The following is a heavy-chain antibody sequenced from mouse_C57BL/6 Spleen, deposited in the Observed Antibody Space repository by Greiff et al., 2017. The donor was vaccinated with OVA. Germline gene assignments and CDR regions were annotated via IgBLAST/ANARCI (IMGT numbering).Heavy chain of an antibody. CDR3: ARSVPYYYGSSDWYFDV. Sequence: QVQLQQSGAELVKPGASVKISCKASGYAFSSYWMNWVKQRPGKGLEWIGQIYPGDGDTNYKGKFKGKATLTADKSSSTAYMQLSSLTSEDSAVYFCARSVPYYYGSSDWYFDVWGTGTTVTVSS. CDR1: GYAFSSYW. V-gene: IGHV1-80*01. D-gene: IGHD1-1*01. CDR2: IYPGDGDT. J-gene: IGHJ1*03.